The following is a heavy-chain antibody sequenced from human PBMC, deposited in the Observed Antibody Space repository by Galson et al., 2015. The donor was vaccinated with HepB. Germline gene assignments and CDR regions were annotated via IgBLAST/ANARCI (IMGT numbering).Heavy chain of an antibody. D-gene: IGHD3-22*01. V-gene: IGHV3-30-3*01. J-gene: IGHJ4*01. CDR2: ISYDGSNK. CDR1: GFTFSSYA. CDR3: ARDLGYYDSSGYYVENTLTFDY. Sequence: SLRLSCAASGFTFSSYAMHWVRQAPGKGLEWVAVISYDGSNKYYADSVKGRFTISRDNAKNSLYLQMNSLRAEDTAVYYCARDLGYYDSSGYYVENTLTFDYWGHGTLVTVSS.